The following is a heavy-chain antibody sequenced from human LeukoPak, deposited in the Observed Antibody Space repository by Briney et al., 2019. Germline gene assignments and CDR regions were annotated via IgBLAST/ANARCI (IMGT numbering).Heavy chain of an antibody. CDR2: INHSGST. CDR1: GGALSAYY. CDR3: ARHPKVVPVPLLYDYYGMDV. J-gene: IGHJ6*02. Sequence: PETLSLTCAVYGGALSAYYWSCIPQPPRKGLERIGEINHSGSTNYNPSLTSRVTISVDTSKNQFSLKLSSVTAADTAVYYCARHPKVVPVPLLYDYYGMDVWGQGNTVTVSS. V-gene: IGHV4-34*01. D-gene: IGHD2-2*01.